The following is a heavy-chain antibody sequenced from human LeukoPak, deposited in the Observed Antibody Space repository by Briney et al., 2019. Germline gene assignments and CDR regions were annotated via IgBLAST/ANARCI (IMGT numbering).Heavy chain of an antibody. CDR1: GGSISSPNW. Sequence: SETLSLTCTVSGGSISSPNWWSWVRQSPGKGLEWIAEIYPDGSSNYNPSLKSRVTILIDKSKNQLSVNLTSVTAAEPAVYYCGRYYYDYTYVCGTGTTFTVSS. CDR2: IYPDGSS. CDR3: GRYYYDYTYV. J-gene: IGHJ6*03. V-gene: IGHV4-4*02.